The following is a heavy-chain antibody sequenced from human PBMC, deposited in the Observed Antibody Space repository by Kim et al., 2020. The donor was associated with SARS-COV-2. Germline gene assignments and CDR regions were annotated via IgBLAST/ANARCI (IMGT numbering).Heavy chain of an antibody. CDR3: ARHPQYPTRYYYGSGSYEADAFDI. D-gene: IGHD3-10*01. Sequence: GGSLRLSCAASGFTFSSYWMSWVRQAPGKGLEWVANIKQDGSEKYYVDSVKGRFTISRDNAKNSLYLQMNSLRAEDTAVYYCARHPQYPTRYYYGSGSYEADAFDIWGQGTMVTVSS. CDR2: IKQDGSEK. CDR1: GFTFSSYW. J-gene: IGHJ3*02. V-gene: IGHV3-7*03.